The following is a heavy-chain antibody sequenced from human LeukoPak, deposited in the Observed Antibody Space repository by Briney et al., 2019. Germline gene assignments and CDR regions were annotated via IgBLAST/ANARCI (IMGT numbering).Heavy chain of an antibody. J-gene: IGHJ6*04. D-gene: IGHD2-2*01. V-gene: IGHV1-69*01. CDR3: ARDRGYCSSTSCYLNYYYGMDV. CDR1: GGTFSSYA. CDR2: IIPIFGTA. Sequence: GSSVKVSCKASGGTFSSYAISWVRQAPGQGLEWMGGIIPIFGTANYAQKFQGRVTITADESTSTAYMELSNLRSEDTAVYYCARDRGYCSSTSCYLNYYYGMDVWGKGTTVTVSS.